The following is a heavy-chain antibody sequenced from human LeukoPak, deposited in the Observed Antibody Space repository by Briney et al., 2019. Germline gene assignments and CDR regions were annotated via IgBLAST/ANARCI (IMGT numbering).Heavy chain of an antibody. Sequence: ASVKVSCKASGYTFTAYYMHWVRQAPGQGLEWMGWIIPNSGDTNYAQKFQGRVTMTRDTSISTAYMELSRLRSDDTAIYYCARGSYLTSTDYWGQGALVTVSS. CDR3: ARGSYLTSTDY. D-gene: IGHD6-6*01. J-gene: IGHJ4*02. CDR1: GYTFTAYY. CDR2: IIPNSGDT. V-gene: IGHV1-2*02.